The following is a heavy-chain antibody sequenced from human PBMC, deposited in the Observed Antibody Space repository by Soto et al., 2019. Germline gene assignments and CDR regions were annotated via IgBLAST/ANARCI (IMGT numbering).Heavy chain of an antibody. V-gene: IGHV4-30-2*01. Sequence: QLQLQESGSGLVKPSQTLSLSCAVSGGSISSGGYSWTWIRQPPGKGLEWIGNIYHSGSTYYNPSLTSRLTISVDRSTTQFSLTLSSVTAADTAVYYCDRGPPFGRWGQGTLVTVSS. CDR1: GGSISSGGYS. J-gene: IGHJ4*02. CDR3: DRGPPFGR. CDR2: IYHSGST. D-gene: IGHD3-3*01.